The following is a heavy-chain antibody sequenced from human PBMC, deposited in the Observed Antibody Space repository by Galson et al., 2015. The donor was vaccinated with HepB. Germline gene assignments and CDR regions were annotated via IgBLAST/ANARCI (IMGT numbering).Heavy chain of an antibody. J-gene: IGHJ6*02. CDR2: TYYRSKWYN. CDR1: GDSVSSNSAA. Sequence: CAISGDSVSSNSAAWNWIRQSPSRGLEWLGRTYYRSKWYNDYAVSVKSRITINPDTSKNQFSLQLNSVTPEDTAVYYCARDLRGRQQLGRVPYYGMDVWGQGTTVTVSS. V-gene: IGHV6-1*01. D-gene: IGHD6-13*01. CDR3: ARDLRGRQQLGRVPYYGMDV.